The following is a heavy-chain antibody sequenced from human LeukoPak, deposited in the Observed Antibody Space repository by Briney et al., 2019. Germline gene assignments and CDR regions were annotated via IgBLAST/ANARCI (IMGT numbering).Heavy chain of an antibody. J-gene: IGHJ4*02. CDR1: DNSISSSSYY. CDR3: ARQGDDGDF. V-gene: IGHV4-39*01. Sequence: SETLSLTCTVSDNSISSSSYYWAWIRQPPGKGLEWIGSIYCSGSTYYNPSLKSRVTISVDTSKNQFSLELSSVTAADTAVYYCARQGDDGDFWGQGTLVTVSS. CDR2: IYCSGST. D-gene: IGHD1-1*01.